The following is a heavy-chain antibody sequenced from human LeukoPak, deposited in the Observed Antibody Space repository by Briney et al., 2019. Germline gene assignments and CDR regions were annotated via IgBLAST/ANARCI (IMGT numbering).Heavy chain of an antibody. D-gene: IGHD3-22*01. CDR3: AREGNYYDSSGYYSVDC. CDR1: GYTFTSYG. Sequence: ASVKVSCKASGYTFTSYGISWVRQAPGQGLEWMGRISAYNGNTNYAQKLQGRVTMTTDTSTNTAYMELRSLRSDDTAVYYCAREGNYYDSSGYYSVDCWGQGTLVTVSS. J-gene: IGHJ4*02. CDR2: ISAYNGNT. V-gene: IGHV1-18*01.